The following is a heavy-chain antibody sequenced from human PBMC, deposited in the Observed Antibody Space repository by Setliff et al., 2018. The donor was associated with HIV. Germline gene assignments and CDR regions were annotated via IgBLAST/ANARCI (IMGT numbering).Heavy chain of an antibody. Sequence: GESLKISCQASGYTFTNHWIGWVRQMPGEGLEWMAIIYPGDSDVRYNPSFQGQVTVPVDKSINTAYLQWSSLKASDTATYYCAREHRLCSGERCVLPDYWGQGTLVTVSS. CDR1: GYTFTNHW. J-gene: IGHJ4*02. D-gene: IGHD2-15*01. V-gene: IGHV5-51*01. CDR3: AREHRLCSGERCVLPDY. CDR2: IYPGDSDV.